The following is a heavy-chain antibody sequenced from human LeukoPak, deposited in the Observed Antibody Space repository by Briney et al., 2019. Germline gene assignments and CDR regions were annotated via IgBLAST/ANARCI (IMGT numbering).Heavy chain of an antibody. Sequence: SETLSLTCAVYGGSFSGYYWTWIGQPPGKGLEWIGEINHRGNTDYNPSLKSRVTISVDTSKNQFSLQLNSVTPEDTAVYYCARDYYGAKWYFDYWGQGTLVAVSS. CDR2: INHRGNT. J-gene: IGHJ4*02. D-gene: IGHD3-10*01. CDR1: GGSFSGYY. CDR3: ARDYYGAKWYFDY. V-gene: IGHV4-34*01.